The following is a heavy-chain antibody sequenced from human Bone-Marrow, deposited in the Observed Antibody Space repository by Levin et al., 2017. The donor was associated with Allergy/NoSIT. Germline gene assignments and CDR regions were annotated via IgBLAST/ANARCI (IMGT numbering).Heavy chain of an antibody. CDR2: VYYSGDT. Sequence: PSETLSLTCAVSGASISRSGFYWGWIRQPPGKGLEWIANVYYSGDTYYNPSLKSRVTMSVDTSKNHFSLRLSSVTDADTAVYYCARVLRFSQRGFDYWGQGARVTVSS. CDR3: ARVLRFSQRGFDY. J-gene: IGHJ4*02. CDR1: GASISRSGFY. D-gene: IGHD3-16*01. V-gene: IGHV4-39*01.